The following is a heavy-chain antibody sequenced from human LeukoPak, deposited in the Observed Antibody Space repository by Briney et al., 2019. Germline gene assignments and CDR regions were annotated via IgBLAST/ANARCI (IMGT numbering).Heavy chain of an antibody. D-gene: IGHD6-13*01. J-gene: IGHJ4*02. CDR3: ARSTAVSIAAAGTSSVGY. V-gene: IGHV1-2*02. CDR2: INPNSGGT. Sequence: GASVKVSCKASGYTFTGYYMHWVRQAPGQGLEWMGWINPNSGGTNYAQKFQGRVTMIRDTSISTAYMELSRLRSDDTAVYYCARSTAVSIAAAGTSSVGYWGQGTLVTVSS. CDR1: GYTFTGYY.